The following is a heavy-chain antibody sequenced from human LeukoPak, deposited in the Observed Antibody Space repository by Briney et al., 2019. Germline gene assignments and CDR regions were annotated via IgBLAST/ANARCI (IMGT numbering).Heavy chain of an antibody. J-gene: IGHJ6*02. CDR2: IYPGDSDT. CDR3: ARASTIFGVVYGMDV. V-gene: IGHV5-51*01. D-gene: IGHD3-3*01. CDR1: GYSFTSYW. Sequence: GESLKISWKGSGYSFTSYWIGLVRQMPGKGLGWMGIIYPGDSDTRYSPSFQGQVTISADKAISTAYLQWSSLKASDTAMYYCARASTIFGVVYGMDVWGQGTTVTVSS.